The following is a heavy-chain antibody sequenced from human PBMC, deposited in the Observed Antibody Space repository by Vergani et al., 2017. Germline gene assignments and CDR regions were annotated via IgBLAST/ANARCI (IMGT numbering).Heavy chain of an antibody. CDR1: GFTFDNYA. CDR2: ISGGGSSK. Sequence: EVHLLESGGGLIQPGGSLRISCAASGFTFDNYAMTWVRQAPGKGLQWVSGISGGGSSKFYEDSLKGRVTISRDNTNNSLFLQLRSLRAEDAAVYYCARDCTSGGCPDNYGMDVWGQGATVTVSS. J-gene: IGHJ6*02. V-gene: IGHV3-23*01. D-gene: IGHD2-8*01. CDR3: ARDCTSGGCPDNYGMDV.